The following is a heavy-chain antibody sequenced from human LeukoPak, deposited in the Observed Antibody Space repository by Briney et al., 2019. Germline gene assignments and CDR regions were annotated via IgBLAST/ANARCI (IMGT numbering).Heavy chain of an antibody. CDR1: GYSFTSYY. CDR2: INPSGGST. V-gene: IGHV1-46*01. CDR3: AREHEALAAAGHGDY. J-gene: IGHJ4*02. D-gene: IGHD6-13*01. Sequence: GASVKVSCKASGYSFTSYYMHWVRQAPGQGLEWMGIINPSGGSTSYAQKFQGRVTMTRDMSTSTVYMELSSLRSEDTAVYYCAREHEALAAAGHGDYWGQGTLVTVSS.